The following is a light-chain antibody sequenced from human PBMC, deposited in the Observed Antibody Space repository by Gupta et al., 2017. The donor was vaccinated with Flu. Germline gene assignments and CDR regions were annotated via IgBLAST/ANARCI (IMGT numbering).Light chain of an antibody. CDR3: QQVNYYPRT. V-gene: IGKV1-9*01. CDR1: LGSSTY. CDR2: GAS. Sequence: PSCRSESVGDRVTITCRASLGSSTYLAWYQQKPGKAPNLLIYGASTWKSGVPSRFSGSGSGAEFTLTISDLQPEDFATYYCQQVNYYPRTFGQGTKVEIK. J-gene: IGKJ1*01.